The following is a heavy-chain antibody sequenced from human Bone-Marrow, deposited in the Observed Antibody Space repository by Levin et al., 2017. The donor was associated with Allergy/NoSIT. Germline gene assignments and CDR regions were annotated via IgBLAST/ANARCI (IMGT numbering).Heavy chain of an antibody. Sequence: GSLRLSCAVYGGSFSGYYWSWIRQPPGKGLEWIGEINHSGSTNYNPSLKSRVTISVDTSKNQFSLKLSSVTAADTAVYYCASEVSLGTYGDYVRGFDYWGQGTLVTVSS. J-gene: IGHJ4*02. CDR2: INHSGST. D-gene: IGHD4-17*01. CDR3: ASEVSLGTYGDYVRGFDY. V-gene: IGHV4-34*01. CDR1: GGSFSGYY.